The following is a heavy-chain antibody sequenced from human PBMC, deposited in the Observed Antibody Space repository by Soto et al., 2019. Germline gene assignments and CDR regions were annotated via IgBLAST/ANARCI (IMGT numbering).Heavy chain of an antibody. CDR2: LSSDGSDT. Sequence: GGSLRLSCAASGFPFRIFPMHWVRQAPGKGLEWVVVLSSDGSDTNYADSVKGRFTVSRDNSKNTLYLQMNSLRIEDTAVYYCAREDSTGTDDNYYYYGMDVWGQGTTVTVSS. J-gene: IGHJ6*02. CDR3: AREDSTGTDDNYYYYGMDV. V-gene: IGHV3-30-3*01. CDR1: GFPFRIFP. D-gene: IGHD2-2*01.